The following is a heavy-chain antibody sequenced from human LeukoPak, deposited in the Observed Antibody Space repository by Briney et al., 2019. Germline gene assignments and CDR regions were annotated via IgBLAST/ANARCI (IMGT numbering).Heavy chain of an antibody. Sequence: PGRSLRLSCAASGFTFSSYGMHWVRQAPGKGLEWVAVISYDGSNKYYADSVKGRFTISRDNSKNTLYLQMNGLRAEDTAVYYCAKGAAADFYYYYYGMDVWGKGTTVTVSS. V-gene: IGHV3-30*18. J-gene: IGHJ6*04. CDR2: ISYDGSNK. D-gene: IGHD6-13*01. CDR1: GFTFSSYG. CDR3: AKGAAADFYYYYYGMDV.